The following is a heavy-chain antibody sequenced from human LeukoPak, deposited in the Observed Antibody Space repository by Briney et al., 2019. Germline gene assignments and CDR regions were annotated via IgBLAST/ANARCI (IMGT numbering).Heavy chain of an antibody. J-gene: IGHJ6*04. CDR2: IKQDGSEK. CDR1: GFTFSSYW. CDR3: AREFLQWSYPDV. D-gene: IGHD2-15*01. Sequence: PGGPLRLSSAASGFTFSSYWMSWVRQAPGKGLEWVANIKQDGSEKYYVDSGKGRFTISRDNAKNSLYLQINSLRADNTAVYYCAREFLQWSYPDVWAKGTTVTVSS. V-gene: IGHV3-7*01.